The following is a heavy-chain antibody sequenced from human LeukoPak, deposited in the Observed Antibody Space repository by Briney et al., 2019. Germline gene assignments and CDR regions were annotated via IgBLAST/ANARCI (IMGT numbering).Heavy chain of an antibody. CDR2: INHSGST. V-gene: IGHV4-34*01. D-gene: IGHD3-9*01. J-gene: IGHJ1*01. CDR1: GGSFSGYY. Sequence: KPSETLSLTCAVYGGSFSGYYWSWIRQPPGKGLEWIGEINHSGSTNYNPSLKSRVTISVDTSKNQFSLKLSSVTAADTAVYYCASTPPSFYDILTGYYIPEYFQHWGQGTLVTVSS. CDR3: ASTPPSFYDILTGYYIPEYFQH.